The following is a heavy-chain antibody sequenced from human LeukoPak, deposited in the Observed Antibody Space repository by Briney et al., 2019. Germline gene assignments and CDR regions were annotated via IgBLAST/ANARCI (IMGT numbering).Heavy chain of an antibody. Sequence: ASVKVSCKASGYTFTSYGISWVRQAPGQGLEWMGLISANNGNTNYAQKLQGRVTMTTDTSTSTAYMELRSLRSDDTAVYYCARENVSAAGFWYFDLWGRGTLVTVSS. D-gene: IGHD6-13*01. J-gene: IGHJ2*01. CDR3: ARENVSAAGFWYFDL. CDR2: ISANNGNT. V-gene: IGHV1-18*04. CDR1: GYTFTSYG.